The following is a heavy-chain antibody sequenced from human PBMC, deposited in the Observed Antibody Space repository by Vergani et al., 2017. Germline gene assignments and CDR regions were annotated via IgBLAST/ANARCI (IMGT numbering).Heavy chain of an antibody. D-gene: IGHD2-21*01. CDR1: GGSFSGYY. CDR2: INHSGST. Sequence: QVQLQQWGAGLLKPSETLSLTCAVYGGSFSGYYWSWIRQPPGKGLEWIGEINHSGSTNYNQSLKSRVTISVDTSKNQFALKLSSVTAADTAVYYCARGYILWWPGPRWFDPWGQGTLVTVSS. J-gene: IGHJ5*02. V-gene: IGHV4-34*01. CDR3: ARGYILWWPGPRWFDP.